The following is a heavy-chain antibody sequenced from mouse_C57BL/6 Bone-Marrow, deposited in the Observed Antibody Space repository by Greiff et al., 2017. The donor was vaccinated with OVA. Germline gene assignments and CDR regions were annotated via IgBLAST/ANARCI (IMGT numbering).Heavy chain of an antibody. D-gene: IGHD2-5*01. CDR3: APSTIVSYIYYYAMDY. CDR2: INSDGGST. J-gene: IGHJ4*01. V-gene: IGHV5-2*01. Sequence: EVHLVESGGGLVQPGESLKLSCESNEYEFPSHDMSWVRKTPEKRLELVAAINSDGGSTYYPDTMERRFIISRDNTKKTLYLQMSSLRSEDTALYYCAPSTIVSYIYYYAMDYWGQGTSVTVSS. CDR1: EYEFPSHD.